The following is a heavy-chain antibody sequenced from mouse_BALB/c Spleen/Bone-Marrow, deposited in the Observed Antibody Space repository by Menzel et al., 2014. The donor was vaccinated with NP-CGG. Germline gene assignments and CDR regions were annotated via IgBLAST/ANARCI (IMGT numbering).Heavy chain of an antibody. CDR3: ARKENWAYAMDY. J-gene: IGHJ4*01. D-gene: IGHD4-1*01. Sequence: LQESGPELVKPGASVKMSCKASGYTFTSYYIHWVKQRPGQGLEWIGWIYPGDGSTKYNEKFKGKTTLTADKSSSTAYMLLSSLTSEDSAIYFCARKENWAYAMDYWGQGTSVTVSS. V-gene: IGHV1S56*01. CDR2: IYPGDGST. CDR1: GYTFTSYY.